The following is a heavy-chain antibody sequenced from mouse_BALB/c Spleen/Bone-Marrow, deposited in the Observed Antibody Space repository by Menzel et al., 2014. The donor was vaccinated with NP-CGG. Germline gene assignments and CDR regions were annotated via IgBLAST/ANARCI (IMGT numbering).Heavy chain of an antibody. V-gene: IGHV1-80*01. CDR3: ARWYRDPHFAMDY. CDR1: GYAFSSYW. CDR2: IYPGDGDT. D-gene: IGHD2-14*01. Sequence: QVQLQQSGAELVRPGSSVKISCKASGYAFSSYWMNWVKQRPGQGLEWIGQIYPGDGDTNYNGNFKDKATLTVYRSSSTAFMQLSSLTSEDSAAYFCARWYRDPHFAMDYWGPGTSVTVSS. J-gene: IGHJ4*01.